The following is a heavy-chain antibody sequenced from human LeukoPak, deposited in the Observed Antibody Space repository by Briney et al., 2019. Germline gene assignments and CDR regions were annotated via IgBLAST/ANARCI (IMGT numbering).Heavy chain of an antibody. J-gene: IGHJ5*02. D-gene: IGHD3-22*01. V-gene: IGHV3-11*01. CDR3: ARVGGVDYYDSTGKSVAPNWFDP. CDR1: GFTFSDYH. Sequence: GGSLRLSCAASGFTFSDYHMSWIRQAPGKGLEWVSYISSSGSTIYYADSVKGRFTISRDNAKNSLYLQMNSLRAEDTAVYYCARVGGVDYYDSTGKSVAPNWFDPWGQGTLVTVSS. CDR2: ISSSGSTI.